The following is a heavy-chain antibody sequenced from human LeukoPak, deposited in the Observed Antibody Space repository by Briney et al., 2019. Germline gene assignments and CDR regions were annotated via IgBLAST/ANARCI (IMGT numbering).Heavy chain of an antibody. Sequence: GESLKISCKGSGYSFTSYWIGWVRQMPGKGLEWMGIIYPSDSDTRYSPSFQGQVTISADKSISTAYLQWSSLKASDTAMYYCARLGQGGSRHYYYGMDVWGQGTTVTVSS. CDR1: GYSFTSYW. D-gene: IGHD6-25*01. CDR3: ARLGQGGSRHYYYGMDV. J-gene: IGHJ6*02. CDR2: IYPSDSDT. V-gene: IGHV5-51*01.